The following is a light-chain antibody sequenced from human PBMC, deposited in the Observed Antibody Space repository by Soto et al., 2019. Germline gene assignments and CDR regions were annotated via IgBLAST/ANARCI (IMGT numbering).Light chain of an antibody. Sequence: QSALTQPASVSGSPGQSITISCTGTSSDVGGYNYVSWYQQHPGKAPKLMIYDVSNRPSGVSNRFSGSKSGNTASLTISGLQAADEADYYCSSYTRSSTLGVFGTGTQVTVL. CDR2: DVS. CDR3: SSYTRSSTLGV. J-gene: IGLJ1*01. V-gene: IGLV2-14*01. CDR1: SSDVGGYNY.